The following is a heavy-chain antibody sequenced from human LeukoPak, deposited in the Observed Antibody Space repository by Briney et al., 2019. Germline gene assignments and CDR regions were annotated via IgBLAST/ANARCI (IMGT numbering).Heavy chain of an antibody. J-gene: IGHJ6*02. D-gene: IGHD4-17*01. CDR3: AKNDYGDYVMDV. V-gene: IGHV3-23*01. CDR2: ISGSGGST. Sequence: GGSLRLSCAASRFTFSSYAMSWVRQAPGKGLEWVSAISGSGGSTYYADSVKGRFTISRDNSKNTLYLQMNSLRAEDTAVYYCAKNDYGDYVMDVWGQGTTVTVSS. CDR1: RFTFSSYA.